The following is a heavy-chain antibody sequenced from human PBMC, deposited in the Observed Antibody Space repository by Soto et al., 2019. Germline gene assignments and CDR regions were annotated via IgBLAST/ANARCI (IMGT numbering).Heavy chain of an antibody. CDR3: VRGDTYYSEWYFQY. CDR1: GFTFKGYY. V-gene: IGHV1-18*01. D-gene: IGHD2-21*01. Sequence: QIQLVQSGAEVKKPWASVKVSCKTSGFTFKGYYIYWVRQAPGQGLELMGWISTYNGITQYTDSLQDRVTMTIETSASTAHLELRSLTSEDTAVYFCVRGDTYYSEWYFQYWGHGTLVIVSS. J-gene: IGHJ4*01. CDR2: ISTYNGIT.